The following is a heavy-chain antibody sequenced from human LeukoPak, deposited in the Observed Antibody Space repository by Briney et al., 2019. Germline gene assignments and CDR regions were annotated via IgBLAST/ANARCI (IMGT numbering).Heavy chain of an antibody. CDR3: ARETHNYDSEPDFDI. CDR2: INPSGGST. CDR1: GYTFTSYY. Sequence: GASVKVSCKASGYTFTSYYMHWVRQAPGQGLEWMGIINPSGGSTSYAQKFQGRVTMTRDMSTSTVYMELSSLRSEDTAVYYCARETHNYDSEPDFDIWGQGTMVTVSS. V-gene: IGHV1-46*01. J-gene: IGHJ3*02. D-gene: IGHD3-10*01.